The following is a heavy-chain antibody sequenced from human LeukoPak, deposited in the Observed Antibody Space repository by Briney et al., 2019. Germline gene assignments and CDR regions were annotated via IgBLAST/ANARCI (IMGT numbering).Heavy chain of an antibody. V-gene: IGHV1-2*02. Sequence: ASVKVSCKASGYTFTGYYMHWVRQAPGQGLEWMGWINPNSGGTNYAQKFQGRVTMTRDTSINTAYVELSRLRSDDTAVYYCARHRSTGTSHFDYWGQGTLVTVSS. CDR3: ARHRSTGTSHFDY. CDR1: GYTFTGYY. CDR2: INPNSGGT. J-gene: IGHJ4*02. D-gene: IGHD1/OR15-1a*01.